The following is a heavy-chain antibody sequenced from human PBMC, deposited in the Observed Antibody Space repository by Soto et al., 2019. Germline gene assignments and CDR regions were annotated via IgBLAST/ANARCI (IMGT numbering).Heavy chain of an antibody. CDR2: IIPIFGTA. Sequence: SVKVSCKASGGTFSSYAISWVRQAPGQGLEWMGGIIPIFGTANYAQKFQGRVTITADESTSTAYMELSSLRSEDTAVYYCASSRYSSSSHHAYYYYYGMDVWGQGTTVTVS. CDR3: ASSRYSSSSHHAYYYYYGMDV. J-gene: IGHJ6*02. D-gene: IGHD6-6*01. CDR1: GGTFSSYA. V-gene: IGHV1-69*13.